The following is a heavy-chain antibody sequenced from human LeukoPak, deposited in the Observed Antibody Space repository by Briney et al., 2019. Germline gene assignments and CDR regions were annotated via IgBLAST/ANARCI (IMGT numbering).Heavy chain of an antibody. J-gene: IGHJ4*02. CDR3: AKVRVGTAHFDY. Sequence: GGSLRLSCAASGFTFSNYGMHWVRQAPGKGLEWVVVISHDGSNNNYADSVKGRFTISRDNSKNTLHLQMNSLRPEDTAVYYCAKVRVGTAHFDYWGQGTLVTVSS. CDR2: ISHDGSNN. V-gene: IGHV3-30*18. CDR1: GFTFSNYG. D-gene: IGHD2-15*01.